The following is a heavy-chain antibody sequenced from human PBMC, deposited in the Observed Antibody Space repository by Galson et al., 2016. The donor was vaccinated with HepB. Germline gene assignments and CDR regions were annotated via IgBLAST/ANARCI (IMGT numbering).Heavy chain of an antibody. Sequence: SLRLSCAASGFTFSSHAVHWVRQAPGKGLEWVAVISYDGSNTYYADSVRGRFTISRDNSKNTLYLQMNSLRAEDTAVYYCAREGDPRGDAFDIWGQGTMVTVSS. V-gene: IGHV3-30*03. CDR2: ISYDGSNT. J-gene: IGHJ3*02. CDR1: GFTFSSHA. D-gene: IGHD2-21*02. CDR3: AREGDPRGDAFDI.